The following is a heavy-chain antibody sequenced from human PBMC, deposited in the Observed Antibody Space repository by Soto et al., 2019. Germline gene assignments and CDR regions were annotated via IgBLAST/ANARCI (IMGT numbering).Heavy chain of an antibody. CDR3: ATRRDASYYYGMDA. Sequence: LRLSCAASGFTFSTYAMSWVRQAPGKGLEWVSSISGSGGSTYYADSVKGRFAISRDNSKNTLFLQMNSLRAEDTAVYYCATRRDASYYYGMDAWGQGTAVTVSS. V-gene: IGHV3-23*01. D-gene: IGHD2-2*01. J-gene: IGHJ6*02. CDR2: ISGSGGST. CDR1: GFTFSTYA.